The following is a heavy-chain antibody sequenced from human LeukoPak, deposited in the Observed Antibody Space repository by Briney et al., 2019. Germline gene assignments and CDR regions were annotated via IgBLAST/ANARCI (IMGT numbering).Heavy chain of an antibody. Sequence: SETLSLTCAVYGGSFSGYYWSWIRQPPGKGLEWIGEINHSGSTNYNPSLKSRVTISVDTSKNQFSLKLSSVTAADTAVYYCARGRDGYNWGQGTMVTVSS. V-gene: IGHV4-34*01. J-gene: IGHJ3*01. CDR1: GGSFSGYY. D-gene: IGHD5-24*01. CDR2: INHSGST. CDR3: ARGRDGYN.